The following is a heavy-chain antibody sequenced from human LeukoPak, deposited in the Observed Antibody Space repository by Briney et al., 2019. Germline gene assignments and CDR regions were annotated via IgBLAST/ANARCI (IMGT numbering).Heavy chain of an antibody. D-gene: IGHD6-13*01. J-gene: IGHJ4*02. Sequence: ASVEVSCKASGYTFTGYYMHWVRQAPGQGLEWMGRINPNSGGTNYAQKFQGRVTMTRDTSISTAYMELSRLRSDDTAVYYCARMYSSSWREEYYFDYWGQGTLVTVSS. CDR2: INPNSGGT. V-gene: IGHV1-2*06. CDR3: ARMYSSSWREEYYFDY. CDR1: GYTFTGYY.